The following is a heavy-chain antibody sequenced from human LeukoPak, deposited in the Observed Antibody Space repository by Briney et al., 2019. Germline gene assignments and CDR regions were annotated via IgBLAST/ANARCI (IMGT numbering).Heavy chain of an antibody. Sequence: GGSLRLSCAASGFTFSSYWMSWVHQAPGKGLVWVSRIKTDGSDTNYADSVKGRFTISRDNAKNSLYLQMNSLRAEDTAVYYCARDSAYAYTAFDIWGQGTMVTVSS. J-gene: IGHJ3*02. D-gene: IGHD3-16*01. V-gene: IGHV3-74*01. CDR2: IKTDGSDT. CDR3: ARDSAYAYTAFDI. CDR1: GFTFSSYW.